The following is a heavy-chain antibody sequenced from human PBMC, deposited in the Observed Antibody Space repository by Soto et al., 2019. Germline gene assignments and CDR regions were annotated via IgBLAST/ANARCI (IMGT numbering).Heavy chain of an antibody. J-gene: IGHJ4*02. CDR1: GDSISTDY. D-gene: IGHD7-27*01. CDR3: GKNWNWGSLVH. Sequence: SETLSLTCTVSGDSISTDYWSWIRQSPGKGLEWIGFIYYGGSTNYNPSLKSRVTISVDTPKNQFSLKLSSVTAADTAVYYCGKNWNWGSLVHWGQGTLVTVPS. CDR2: IYYGGST. V-gene: IGHV4-59*08.